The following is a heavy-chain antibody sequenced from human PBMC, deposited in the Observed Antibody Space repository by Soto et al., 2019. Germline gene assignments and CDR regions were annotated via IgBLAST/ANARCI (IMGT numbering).Heavy chain of an antibody. CDR1: GFTFSSYG. D-gene: IGHD4-17*01. CDR3: ARDGAGPGDYVGYYYYMDV. V-gene: IGHV3-33*01. CDR2: IWYDGSNK. Sequence: GGSLRLSCAASGFTFSSYGMHWVRQAPGKGLEWVAVIWYDGSNKYYADSVKGRFTISRDNSKNTLYLQMNNLGAEDTAVYYCARDGAGPGDYVGYYYYMDVWGKGTTVTVSS. J-gene: IGHJ6*03.